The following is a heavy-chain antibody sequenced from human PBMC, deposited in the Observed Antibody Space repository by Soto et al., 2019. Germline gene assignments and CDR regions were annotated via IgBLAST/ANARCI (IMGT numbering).Heavy chain of an antibody. CDR1: GGSISSSSYY. J-gene: IGHJ4*02. D-gene: IGHD6-19*01. CDR2: IYYSGST. V-gene: IGHV4-39*01. Sequence: QLQLQESGPGLVKPSETLSLTCTVSGGSISSSSYYWGWIRQPPGKGLEWIGSIYYSGSTYYNPSLKSRVTISVDTSKNQFSLKLSSVTAADTAVYYCARARSDSSGWTPGWDDYWGQGTLVTVSS. CDR3: ARARSDSSGWTPGWDDY.